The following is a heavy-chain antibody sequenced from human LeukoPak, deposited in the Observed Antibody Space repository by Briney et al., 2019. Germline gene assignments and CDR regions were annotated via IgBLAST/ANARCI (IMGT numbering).Heavy chain of an antibody. CDR1: GFTFSSYS. Sequence: GGSLRLSCAASGFTFSSYSMNWVRQAPGKGLEWVSYISSSSSTIYYADSVKGRFTISRDNGKNSLYLQMNSLRDEDTAVYYCAREGSGWPYYYYGMDVWGQGTTVTVSS. V-gene: IGHV3-48*02. CDR2: ISSSSSTI. CDR3: AREGSGWPYYYYGMDV. J-gene: IGHJ6*02. D-gene: IGHD6-19*01.